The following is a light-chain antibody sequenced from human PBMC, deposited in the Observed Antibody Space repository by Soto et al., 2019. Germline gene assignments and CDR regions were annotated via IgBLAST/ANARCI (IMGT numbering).Light chain of an antibody. V-gene: IGLV2-23*02. Sequence: ALTQPASVSGSPGQSITISCTGTSSDVGNYNLVTWYQQHPGKAPQLMIYEVSKRPSGVSDRFSGSKSGNTASLTISGLQADDEADYYCCSYAGSGTYVFGTGTKVTVL. CDR3: CSYAGSGTYV. J-gene: IGLJ1*01. CDR1: SSDVGNYNL. CDR2: EVS.